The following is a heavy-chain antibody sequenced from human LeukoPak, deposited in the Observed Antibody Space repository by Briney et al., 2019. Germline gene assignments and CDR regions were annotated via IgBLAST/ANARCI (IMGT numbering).Heavy chain of an antibody. CDR2: IYYSGTT. Sequence: SETLSLTCTVSGGSIGTYSWNWIRQPPGKGLEWIGYIYYSGTTNYNPSLKSRVTISVDTSKNQFALKLSSGTAAATAVYYCPRGVYIAAAQYGYWGQGPLVTVSS. V-gene: IGHV4-59*01. J-gene: IGHJ4*02. CDR3: PRGVYIAAAQYGY. D-gene: IGHD6-13*01. CDR1: GGSIGTYS.